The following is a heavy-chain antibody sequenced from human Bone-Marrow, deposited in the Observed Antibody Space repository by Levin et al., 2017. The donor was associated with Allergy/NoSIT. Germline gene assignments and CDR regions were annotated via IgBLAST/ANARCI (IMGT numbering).Heavy chain of an antibody. J-gene: IGHJ4*02. CDR3: ARNEVRSWYRY. CDR1: GFTFSSYS. Sequence: GESLKISCAASGFTFSSYSMNWVRQAPGKGLEWVSSISSSSSYIYYADSVKGRFTISRDNAKNSLYLQMNSLRAEDTAVYYCARNEVRSWYRYWGQGTLVTVSS. CDR2: ISSSSSYI. V-gene: IGHV3-21*01. D-gene: IGHD6-13*01.